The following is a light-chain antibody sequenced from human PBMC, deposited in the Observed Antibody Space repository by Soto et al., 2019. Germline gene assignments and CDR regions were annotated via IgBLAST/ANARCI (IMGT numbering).Light chain of an antibody. V-gene: IGKV1-39*01. CDR2: AAS. CDR3: QHSTTWT. J-gene: IGKJ1*01. Sequence: IQLTHSPCSRDASVLGRGNSTCRASQGISTYLNWYQQKPGKAPKLLIYAASSLQSGVPSRFSGSGSETDFTLTISSLQPEDFATYSRQHSTTWTFGQGTKVDIK. CDR1: QGISTY.